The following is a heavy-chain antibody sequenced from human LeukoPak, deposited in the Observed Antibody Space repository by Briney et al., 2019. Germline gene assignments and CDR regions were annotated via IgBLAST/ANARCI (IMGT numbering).Heavy chain of an antibody. CDR2: ISGNGGNT. Sequence: GGTLRLACAASGFTFTNYGMSWVRQAPGKGLEWVSAISGNGGNTYYADSVKGRSTISRDNSKNTLYLQMNSLRAEDTALYYCARAIVYWFFDLWGRGTLVTVSS. CDR1: GFTFTNYG. D-gene: IGHD3-22*01. CDR3: ARAIVYWFFDL. J-gene: IGHJ2*01. V-gene: IGHV3-23*01.